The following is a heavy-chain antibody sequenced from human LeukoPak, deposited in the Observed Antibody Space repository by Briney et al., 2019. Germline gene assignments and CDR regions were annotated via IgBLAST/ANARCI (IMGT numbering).Heavy chain of an antibody. D-gene: IGHD1-26*01. CDR2: ISGSGDST. Sequence: PGGSLRLSCAASGFTFSSYGRNWVRQAPGKGLEWVSVISGSGDSTYYADSVKGRFTISRDNSKNTLYLQMNSLRAEDTAVYYCAKDRPSGSYYYYWGQGTLVTVSS. CDR1: GFTFSSYG. CDR3: AKDRPSGSYYYY. J-gene: IGHJ4*02. V-gene: IGHV3-23*01.